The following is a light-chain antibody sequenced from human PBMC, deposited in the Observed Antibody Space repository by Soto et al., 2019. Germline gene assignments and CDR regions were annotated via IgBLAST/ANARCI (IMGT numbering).Light chain of an antibody. Sequence: EIVMTQSPATLSVSPGERATLSRRASQSVSDKSAWYQQKPGQAPRLLIFGASTRATGIPARFSGSGSGTEFTLTISSLQSEDFAVYYCQQYKSWPYTFGQGTKLEIK. J-gene: IGKJ2*01. V-gene: IGKV3-15*01. CDR1: QSVSDK. CDR2: GAS. CDR3: QQYKSWPYT.